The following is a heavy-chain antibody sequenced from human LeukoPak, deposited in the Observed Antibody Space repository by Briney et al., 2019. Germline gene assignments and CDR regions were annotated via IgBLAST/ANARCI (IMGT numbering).Heavy chain of an antibody. D-gene: IGHD3-22*01. Sequence: PSETLSLTCTASGGSISSSSYYWSWIRQPAGKGLEWIGRIYTSGSTNYNPSLKSRVTISVDTSKNQFSLRLSSVTAADTAVYYCAREEGYDSSGYYYFDYWGQGTLVTVSS. CDR3: AREEGYDSSGYYYFDY. CDR2: IYTSGST. J-gene: IGHJ4*02. V-gene: IGHV4-61*02. CDR1: GGSISSSSYY.